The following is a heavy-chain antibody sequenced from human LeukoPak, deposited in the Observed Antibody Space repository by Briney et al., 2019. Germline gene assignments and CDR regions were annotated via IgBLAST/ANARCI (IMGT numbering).Heavy chain of an antibody. Sequence: GGSLRLSCAASGFTFDDYDMHWVRQAPGKGLEWVSGIGWNSGNIVYADSVKGRFTISRDNAKKSLYLQMNSLRPEDTALYYCAKERTRVRGVVGLLYYGLDVWGQGITVTVSS. CDR2: IGWNSGNI. D-gene: IGHD3-10*01. V-gene: IGHV3-9*01. J-gene: IGHJ6*02. CDR3: AKERTRVRGVVGLLYYGLDV. CDR1: GFTFDDYD.